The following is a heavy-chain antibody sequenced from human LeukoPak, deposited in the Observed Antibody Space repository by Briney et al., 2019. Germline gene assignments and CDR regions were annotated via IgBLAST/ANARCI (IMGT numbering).Heavy chain of an antibody. CDR2: ITGSGSKT. Sequence: GGSLRLSCAASGFTFSIYAMSWVRQAPGKGLEWVCAITGSGSKTYYADSVRGRFTVSRDDSKNTLYLQMNSLRAEDTAVYHCAKDWRDTGNYWHEGYWGQRILVTVSS. V-gene: IGHV3-23*01. J-gene: IGHJ4*02. D-gene: IGHD1-7*01. CDR3: AKDWRDTGNYWHEGY. CDR1: GFTFSIYA.